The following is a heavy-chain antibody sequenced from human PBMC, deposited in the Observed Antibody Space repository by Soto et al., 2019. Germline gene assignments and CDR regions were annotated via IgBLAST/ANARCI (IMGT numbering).Heavy chain of an antibody. CDR2: INAGNGNT. CDR3: ARDQIVRFLEWLSLLDY. Sequence: ASVKVSCKASGYTFTSYAMHWVRQAPGQRLEWMGWINAGNGNTKYSQKFQGRVTITRDTSASTAYMELSSLRSEDTAVYYCARDQIVRFLEWLSLLDYWGRGTLVTVSS. CDR1: GYTFTSYA. J-gene: IGHJ4*02. D-gene: IGHD3-3*01. V-gene: IGHV1-3*01.